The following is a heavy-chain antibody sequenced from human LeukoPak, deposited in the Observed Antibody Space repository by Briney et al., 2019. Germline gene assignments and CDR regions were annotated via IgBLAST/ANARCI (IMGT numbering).Heavy chain of an antibody. D-gene: IGHD3-22*01. V-gene: IGHV4-31*03. CDR1: GDSISSRTYY. CDR3: ARTYDSSDYSFDI. CDR2: TYFSGRT. Sequence: TLSLTCTVSGDSISSRTYYWSWIRQHPGKGLEWIGYTYFSGRTYYSPSLKSRVIISVDTSKNHFSLNLSSVTAADTAVYYCARTYDSSDYSFDIWGQGTMVTVSS. J-gene: IGHJ3*02.